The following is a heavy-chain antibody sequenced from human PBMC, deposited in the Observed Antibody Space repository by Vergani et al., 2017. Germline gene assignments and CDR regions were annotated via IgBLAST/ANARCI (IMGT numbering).Heavy chain of an antibody. CDR2: ISHDGNKK. CDR1: GFILKNYT. J-gene: IGHJ6*04. Sequence: QVNLVGSGGGVVQPGRSLRLPCATYGFILKNYTMHWVRQAPGKGREWVALISHDGNKKYYADTVKGRFTISRDNSKNTLYLQMNSLRAEDTANYYCRSEMDVWDKGTTVTVSS. CDR3: RSEMDV. V-gene: IGHV3-30-3*01.